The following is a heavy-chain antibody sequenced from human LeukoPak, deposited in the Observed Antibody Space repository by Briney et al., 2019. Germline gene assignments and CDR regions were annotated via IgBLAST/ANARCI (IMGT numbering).Heavy chain of an antibody. D-gene: IGHD3-3*01. CDR2: INPSDGST. V-gene: IGHV1-46*01. CDR1: GYTFTSYY. J-gene: IGHJ4*02. Sequence: GASVKVSCKASGYTFTSYYMHWVRQPPGQGLEWLGIINPSDGSTTYAQKFQGRVTMTRDTSTSTVYMELSSLRSEDTAVYYCARVLDRWSGYFDYWGQGTLVTVSS. CDR3: ARVLDRWSGYFDY.